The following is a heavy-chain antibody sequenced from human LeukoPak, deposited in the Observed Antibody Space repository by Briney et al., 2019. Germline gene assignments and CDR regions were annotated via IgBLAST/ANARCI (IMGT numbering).Heavy chain of an antibody. CDR3: ARDGDYYDSSGTYYYYGMDV. J-gene: IGHJ6*02. CDR1: GGPISSGGYY. D-gene: IGHD3-22*01. Sequence: PSETLSLTCTVSGGPISSGGYYWSWIRQHPGKGLEWIGYIYYSGSTYYNPSLKSRVTISVDTSKNQFSLKLSSVTAADTAVYYCARDGDYYDSSGTYYYYGMDVWGQGTTVTVSS. V-gene: IGHV4-31*03. CDR2: IYYSGST.